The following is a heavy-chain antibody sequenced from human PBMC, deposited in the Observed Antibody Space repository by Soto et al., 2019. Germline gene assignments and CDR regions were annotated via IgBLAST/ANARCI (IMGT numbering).Heavy chain of an antibody. Sequence: QVQLQQWGAGLLKPSETLSLTCAVYGGSFSGYYWSWIRQPPGKGLEWIGEINHSGSTNYNPSLKSRVTISVATSKNQFSLKLSSVTAADTAVYYCARVSIASDYGMDVWGQGTTVTVSS. J-gene: IGHJ6*02. V-gene: IGHV4-34*01. CDR1: GGSFSGYY. CDR3: ARVSIASDYGMDV. CDR2: INHSGST. D-gene: IGHD6-6*01.